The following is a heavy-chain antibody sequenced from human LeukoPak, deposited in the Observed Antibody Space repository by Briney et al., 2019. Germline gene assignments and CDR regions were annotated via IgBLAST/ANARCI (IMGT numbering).Heavy chain of an antibody. V-gene: IGHV3-30*02. CDR3: AKSRHPYNWNDGAFFDY. D-gene: IGHD1-20*01. CDR2: IKQDGSEK. Sequence: GGSLRLSCAASGFTFSSYGMHWVRQAPGKGLEWVANIKQDGSEKYYADSVRGRFTISRDNSKNTLYLHMNSLRPEDTAVYYCAKSRHPYNWNDGAFFDYWGQGTLVTVSS. CDR1: GFTFSSYG. J-gene: IGHJ4*02.